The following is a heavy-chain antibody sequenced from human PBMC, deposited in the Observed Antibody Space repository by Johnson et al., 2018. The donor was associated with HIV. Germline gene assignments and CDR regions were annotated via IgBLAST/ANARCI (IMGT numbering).Heavy chain of an antibody. Sequence: EKLVESGGGLVQPGGSLRLSCAASGFTVSSNYMSWVRQAPGKGLEWVSVIYSGGSTYYADSVQGRFTISRDNSKNTLYLQMNSLRAEDTAVYYCARRDDIRNGAFDIWGQGTMVTVSS. CDR2: IYSGGST. D-gene: IGHD3-22*01. J-gene: IGHJ3*02. V-gene: IGHV3-66*04. CDR1: GFTVSSNY. CDR3: ARRDDIRNGAFDI.